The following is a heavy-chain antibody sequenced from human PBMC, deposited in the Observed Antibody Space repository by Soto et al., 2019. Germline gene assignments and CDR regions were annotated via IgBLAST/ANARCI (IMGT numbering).Heavy chain of an antibody. V-gene: IGHV3-23*01. CDR2: MSGSGGST. D-gene: IGHD2-2*01. CDR1: GFTLTSYP. Sequence: PGGSLRLSCPASGFTLTSYPMSWVRPLRGRGLEGVAAMSGSGGSTYYEDSVKGRFTISRDNSKNTLYLQMSSLRAEDTAVYYCARAPKYQLLNYWGQGTLVTVSS. J-gene: IGHJ4*02. CDR3: ARAPKYQLLNY.